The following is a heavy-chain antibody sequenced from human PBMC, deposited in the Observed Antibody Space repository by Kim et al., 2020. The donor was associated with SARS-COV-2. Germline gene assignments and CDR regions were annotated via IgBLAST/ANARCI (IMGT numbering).Heavy chain of an antibody. CDR2: VNTETGNP. CDR1: GYTFTNYA. D-gene: IGHD2-15*01. J-gene: IGHJ1*01. Sequence: ASVKVSCKASGYTFTNYAMNWVRQAPGQGLEWMGWVNTETGNPTYAQGFTGRFVFSLDTSVSTAYLQISSLKAEDTGVYYCTREGEDIARHWGQGTLVTV. CDR3: TREGEDIARH. V-gene: IGHV7-4-1*02.